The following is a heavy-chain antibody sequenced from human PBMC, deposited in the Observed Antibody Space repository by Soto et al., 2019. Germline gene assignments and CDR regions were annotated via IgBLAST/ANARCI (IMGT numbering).Heavy chain of an antibody. Sequence: LSLTCAVYGGSFSGYYWSWIRQPPGKGLEWIGEINHSGSTNYNPSLKSRVTISVDTSKNQFSLKLSSVTAADTAVYYCARGAPTRYGTFDYWGQGTLVTVSS. CDR2: INHSGST. J-gene: IGHJ4*02. V-gene: IGHV4-34*01. CDR1: GGSFSGYY. CDR3: ARGAPTRYGTFDY. D-gene: IGHD1-1*01.